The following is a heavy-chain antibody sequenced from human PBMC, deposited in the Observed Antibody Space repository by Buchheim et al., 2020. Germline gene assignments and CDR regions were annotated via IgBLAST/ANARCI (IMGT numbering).Heavy chain of an antibody. J-gene: IGHJ4*02. Sequence: EVQLVESGGGLVQPGGSLRLSCAVSGFTLSDHCMDWVRQAPGKGLEWVGRSRDKADSYNTEYAASVKGRFTISRGDSGNSLHLQMNSLKTEDTALYYCARLSRNYYSDYWGQGTL. V-gene: IGHV3-72*01. CDR3: ARLSRNYYSDY. CDR1: GFTLSDHC. CDR2: SRDKADSYNT. D-gene: IGHD1-14*01.